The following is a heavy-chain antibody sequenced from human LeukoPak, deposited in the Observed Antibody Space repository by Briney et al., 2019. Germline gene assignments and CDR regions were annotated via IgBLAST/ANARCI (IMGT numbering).Heavy chain of an antibody. CDR3: GMSGDRVPLQDDVFDV. V-gene: IGHV5-51*01. D-gene: IGHD1-26*01. J-gene: IGHJ3*01. CDR2: IYPGDSGP. CDR1: GYSFTGYC. Sequence: GESLKISCKVSGYSFTGYCIGWVRQMPGKGLEWMGIIYPGDSGPTYSPSLQGQVTISVDKSINTAYLQWSSLQASDTAMYYCGMSGDRVPLQDDVFDVWGQGTMVTVST.